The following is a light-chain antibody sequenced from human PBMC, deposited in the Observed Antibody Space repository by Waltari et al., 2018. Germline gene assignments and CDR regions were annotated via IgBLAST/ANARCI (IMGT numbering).Light chain of an antibody. Sequence: DIQMTQSPSSLSASVGDRVTITPRASQSISIYLNWYQQKPGKAPKLLIYAASSLQSGVPSRFSGSGSGTDFTLTISSLQPEDFATYYCQQSYSTPPMYTFGQGTKLEIK. CDR3: QQSYSTPPMYT. CDR2: AAS. V-gene: IGKV1-39*01. J-gene: IGKJ2*01. CDR1: QSISIY.